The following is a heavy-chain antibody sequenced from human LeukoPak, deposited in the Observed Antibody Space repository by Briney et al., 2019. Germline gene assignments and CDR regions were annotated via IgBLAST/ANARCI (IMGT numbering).Heavy chain of an antibody. Sequence: PSETLSLTCTLSGGSISSYYWSWIRQPGGKGREWIGRIYTSGSTNYNPSLKSRVNISVDKSKDHSSLKLSSVTAADTAVYYCARDCSGGSCYLSDAFDIWGQGTMVTVSS. CDR2: IYTSGST. D-gene: IGHD2-15*01. V-gene: IGHV4-4*07. J-gene: IGHJ3*02. CDR3: ARDCSGGSCYLSDAFDI. CDR1: GGSISSYY.